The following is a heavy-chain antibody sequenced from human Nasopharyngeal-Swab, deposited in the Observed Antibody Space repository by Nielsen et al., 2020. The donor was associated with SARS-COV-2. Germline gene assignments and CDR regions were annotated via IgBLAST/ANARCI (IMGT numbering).Heavy chain of an antibody. Sequence: ARTLRLTCAASGFTISSYAMSWVRQPPGKGLEWVSAISGSGGSTYYADSVKGRFTMTSDNSKTTRYLQMNSLRAEDTAVYYCPKIADTYYYDSSYFDYWGQGTLVTVSS. CDR3: PKIADTYYYDSSYFDY. V-gene: IGHV3-23*01. CDR1: GFTISSYA. CDR2: ISGSGGST. D-gene: IGHD3-22*01. J-gene: IGHJ4*02.